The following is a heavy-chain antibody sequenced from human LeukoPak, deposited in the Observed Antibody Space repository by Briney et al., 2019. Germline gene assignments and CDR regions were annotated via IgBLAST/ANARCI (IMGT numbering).Heavy chain of an antibody. CDR2: INPNSGGT. V-gene: IGHV1-2*02. CDR3: ARGPYDSSGYFYSPGHMIPGATFDY. CDR1: GYIFTSYG. D-gene: IGHD3-22*01. J-gene: IGHJ4*02. Sequence: ASVNVSCKASGYIFTSYGIMWLRQAPGQGLEWMGWINPNSGGTNYAQKFQGRVTMTRDTSISTAYMELSRLRSDDTAVYYCARGPYDSSGYFYSPGHMIPGATFDYWGQGTLVTVSS.